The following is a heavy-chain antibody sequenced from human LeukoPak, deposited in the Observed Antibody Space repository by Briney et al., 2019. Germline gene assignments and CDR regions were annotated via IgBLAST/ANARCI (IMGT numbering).Heavy chain of an antibody. Sequence: PGGPLRLSCAASGFTFTNYAMHWVRQAPGKGLEWEANIKQDGSEKYFVDSAKGQFTNSRDNAKNSPYLQQNSLRAEHTAVSYWARRSGGEYWGKGTLVTVSS. D-gene: IGHD3-10*01. CDR1: GFTFTNYA. CDR3: ARRSGGEY. J-gene: IGHJ4*02. V-gene: IGHV3-7*01. CDR2: IKQDGSEK.